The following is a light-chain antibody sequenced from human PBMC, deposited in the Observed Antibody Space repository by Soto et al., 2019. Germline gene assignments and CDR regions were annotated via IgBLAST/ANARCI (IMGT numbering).Light chain of an antibody. V-gene: IGKV3-20*01. CDR2: GAS. J-gene: IGKJ5*01. CDR1: RSVSAKY. Sequence: EIVLTQSPGTLSLSTGERATLSCRASRSVSAKYLAWYQQKPGQAPRLVIYGASSRATGIPDTFTGSGSGTDFTLTISRLEPEEFAVYYCQQYGSSPITFGQGTRLEIK. CDR3: QQYGSSPIT.